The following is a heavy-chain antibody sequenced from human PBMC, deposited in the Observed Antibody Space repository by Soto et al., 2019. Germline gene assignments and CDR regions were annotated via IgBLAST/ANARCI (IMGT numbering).Heavy chain of an antibody. J-gene: IGHJ6*03. CDR1: GFTFSSYW. CDR3: ARAQGYCSGGSCYPYYYYYMDV. CDR2: INSDGSST. V-gene: IGHV3-74*01. D-gene: IGHD2-15*01. Sequence: EVQLVESGGGLVQPGGSLRLSCAASGFTFSSYWMHWVRQAPGKGLVWVSRINSDGSSTSYADSVKGRFTIPRDNAKNTLYLQMNSLRAEDTAVYYCARAQGYCSGGSCYPYYYYYMDVWGKGTTVTVSS.